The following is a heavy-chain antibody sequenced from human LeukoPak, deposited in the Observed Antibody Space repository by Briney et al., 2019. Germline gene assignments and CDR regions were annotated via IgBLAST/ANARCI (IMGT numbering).Heavy chain of an antibody. CDR3: AIFRYYYGMDV. J-gene: IGHJ6*02. Sequence: PGGSLRLSCAASGLTFSSYAMHWVRQAPGKGLEWVAVISYDGSNKYYADSVKGRFTISRDNSKNTLYLQMNSLRAEDTAVYYCAIFRYYYGMDVWGQGTTVTVSS. V-gene: IGHV3-30-3*01. CDR1: GLTFSSYA. CDR2: ISYDGSNK. D-gene: IGHD2-21*01.